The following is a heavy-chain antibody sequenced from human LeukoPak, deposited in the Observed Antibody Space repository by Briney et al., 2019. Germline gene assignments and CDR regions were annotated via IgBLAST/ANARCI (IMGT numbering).Heavy chain of an antibody. CDR1: GYSFTSYW. CDR2: IYPGDSDT. V-gene: IGHV5-51*01. J-gene: IGHJ2*01. D-gene: IGHD1-26*01. CDR3: ARSSGGGSYGPPSWYFDL. Sequence: GESLKISCKGSGYSFTSYWIGWVRQMPGKGLEWMGIIYPGDSDTRYSPSFQGQVTISADKSISTAYLQWSSLKASDTAMYYCARSSGGGSYGPPSWYFDLWGRGTLVTVSS.